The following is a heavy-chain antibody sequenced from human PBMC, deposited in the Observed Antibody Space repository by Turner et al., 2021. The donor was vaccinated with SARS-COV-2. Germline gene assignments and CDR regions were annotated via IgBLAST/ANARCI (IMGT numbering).Heavy chain of an antibody. CDR2: INHDGSEK. V-gene: IGHV3-7*03. D-gene: IGHD6-19*01. Sequence: EVPLVESGGGLVQPGGSLRGSCTASGFTFSNYWMSWVRQAPGKGLEWVAEINHDGSEKYYVDSVRGRFTISSDNAKNTMFLQMNSLRAEDTAVYYCARDRGWDTFDYWGQGTLVTVSS. CDR1: GFTFSNYW. J-gene: IGHJ4*02. CDR3: ARDRGWDTFDY.